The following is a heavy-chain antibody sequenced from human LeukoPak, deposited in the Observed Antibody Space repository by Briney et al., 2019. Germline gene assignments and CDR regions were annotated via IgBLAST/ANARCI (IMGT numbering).Heavy chain of an antibody. J-gene: IGHJ4*02. CDR1: GFSISSGYY. CDR2: ISQSGST. CDR3: ARTYCSSSSCGFGNY. Sequence: SETLSLTCAVSGFSISSGYYWGWIRQPPGKGLEWIGSISQSGSTYFNPSLKSRVTMSVDTSKNKFSLNLTSATAAETAVYYCARTYCSSSSCGFGNYWGQGTLVTVSS. V-gene: IGHV4-38-2*01. D-gene: IGHD2-2*01.